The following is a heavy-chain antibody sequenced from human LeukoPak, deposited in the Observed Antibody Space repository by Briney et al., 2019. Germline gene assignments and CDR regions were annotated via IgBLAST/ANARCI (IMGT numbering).Heavy chain of an antibody. D-gene: IGHD3-9*01. CDR1: GDSIKSHF. J-gene: IGHJ4*02. CDR2: ISYSGGT. V-gene: IGHV4-59*11. CDR3: ARLTGGLFDY. Sequence: SETLSLTCTVSGDSIKSHFWTWIRQPPGKGLEYIGHISYSGGTGYNPSLKSRVTMSLDTSKSQFSLGLNSVTAADAAVYYCARLTGGLFDYWGQGTLVTVSS.